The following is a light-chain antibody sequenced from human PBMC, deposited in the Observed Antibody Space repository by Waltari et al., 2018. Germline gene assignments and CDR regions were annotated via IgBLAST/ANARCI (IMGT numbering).Light chain of an antibody. V-gene: IGKV4-1*01. Sequence: DIVLTQSPDSLALSLGERATISRRSSQSVLSSTNSNNYLAWYQQRPGQPPKLLFDWASTRVSGVPDRFDGSGSGTDFTLTISSLQAEDLAVYYCQQYYTTPCTFGQGTRLEIK. CDR3: QQYYTTPCT. CDR2: WAS. J-gene: IGKJ2*02. CDR1: QSVLSSTNSNNY.